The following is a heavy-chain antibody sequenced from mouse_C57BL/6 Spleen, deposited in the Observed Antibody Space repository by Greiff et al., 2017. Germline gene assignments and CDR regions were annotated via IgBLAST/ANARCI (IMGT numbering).Heavy chain of an antibody. CDR3: TVGAMYYDYADY. V-gene: IGHV6-3*01. CDR2: IRLKSDNYAT. CDR1: GFTFSNYW. D-gene: IGHD2-4*01. Sequence: EVMLVESGGGLVQPGGSMKLSCVASGFTFSNYWMNWVRQSPEKGLEWVAQIRLKSDNYATHYAVSVKGRFTISRDDSKSSVYLHMNNLRAEDTGIYYCTVGAMYYDYADYRGQGTTLTV. J-gene: IGHJ2*01.